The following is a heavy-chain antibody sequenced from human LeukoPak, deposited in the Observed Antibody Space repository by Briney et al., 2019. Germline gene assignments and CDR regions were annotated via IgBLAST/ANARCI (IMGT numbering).Heavy chain of an antibody. CDR2: IYYSGST. V-gene: IGHV4-59*01. D-gene: IGHD1-1*01. J-gene: IGHJ3*02. Sequence: SETLSLTCTVSGGSISSYYWSWIRQPPGKGLEWIGYIYYSGSTNYNPSLKSRVTISVDTSKNQFSLKLSSVTAEDTAMYYCARHLTGPNPMDAFDIWGQGTMVTVSS. CDR3: ARHLTGPNPMDAFDI. CDR1: GGSISSYY.